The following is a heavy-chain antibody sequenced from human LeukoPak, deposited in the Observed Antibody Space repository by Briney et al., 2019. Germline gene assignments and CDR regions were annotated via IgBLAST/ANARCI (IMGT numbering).Heavy chain of an antibody. J-gene: IGHJ4*02. V-gene: IGHV4-34*01. Sequence: SETLSLTCAVYGGSFSGYYWSWIRQPPGKGLEWIGEINHSGSTNYSPSLKSRVTISVDTSKNQFSLKLSSVTAADTAVYYCARGPEAGYSYGEFDYWGQGTLVTVSS. CDR2: INHSGST. CDR1: GGSFSGYY. D-gene: IGHD5-18*01. CDR3: ARGPEAGYSYGEFDY.